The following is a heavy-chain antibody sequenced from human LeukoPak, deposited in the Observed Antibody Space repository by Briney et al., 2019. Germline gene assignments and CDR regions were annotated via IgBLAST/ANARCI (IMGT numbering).Heavy chain of an antibody. J-gene: IGHJ4*02. CDR1: GFTFSSYA. CDR3: ARDYYGSGSYSFYFDF. V-gene: IGHV3-23*01. Sequence: GGSLRLSCAASGFTFSSYAMSWVRQTPGKGLEWVSGISGSGGNTYYADSVKGRFTISRDNSKNSLYLQMNSLRAEDTAMYYCARDYYGSGSYSFYFDFWGLGTLVTVSS. D-gene: IGHD3-10*01. CDR2: ISGSGGNT.